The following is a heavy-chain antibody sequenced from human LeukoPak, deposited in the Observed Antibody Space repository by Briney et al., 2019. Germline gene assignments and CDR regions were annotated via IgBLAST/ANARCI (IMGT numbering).Heavy chain of an antibody. J-gene: IGHJ4*02. CDR3: AKHRITVTTLAGFDY. Sequence: QPGGSLRLSCAASGFTFSSYARSWVRQAPGKGLEWVSAISGSGGSTYYADSVKGWFTISRDNSKNTLYLQMNSLRAEDTAVYYCAKHRITVTTLAGFDYWGQGTLVTVSS. V-gene: IGHV3-23*01. CDR1: GFTFSSYA. D-gene: IGHD4-17*01. CDR2: ISGSGGST.